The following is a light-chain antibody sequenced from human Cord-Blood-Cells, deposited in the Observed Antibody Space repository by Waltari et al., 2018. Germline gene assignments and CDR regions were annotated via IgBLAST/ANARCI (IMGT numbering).Light chain of an antibody. V-gene: IGLV2-23*02. CDR2: EVS. CDR3: CSYAGSSTLYV. Sequence: QSALPQPPSVSGSPGQSITISCTGTSSDVGSYNLVSWYQQHPGKAAKLLIYEVSKRPAGVSNRVSGAKSGNTAVLTISGLQAEDEADYYCCSYAGSSTLYVFGTGTKVTVL. J-gene: IGLJ1*01. CDR1: SSDVGSYNL.